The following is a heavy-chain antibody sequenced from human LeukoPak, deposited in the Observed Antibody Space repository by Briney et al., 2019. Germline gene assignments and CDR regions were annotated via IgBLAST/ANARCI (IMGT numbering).Heavy chain of an antibody. CDR2: IHYSGST. D-gene: IGHD6-6*01. V-gene: IGHV4-39*01. CDR1: VGSLSSISYY. Sequence: SETLCLTCAVSVGSLSSISYYWGSIRQPPGKWLEWIGSIHYSGSTNYNLSLKSRVTISVDTSKIQFSLKLSSVTAADTAVNYGGIALLLSEYSSWSPGTNAFDMWGRGRMVTVSS. CDR3: GIALLLSEYSSWSPGTNAFDM. J-gene: IGHJ3*02.